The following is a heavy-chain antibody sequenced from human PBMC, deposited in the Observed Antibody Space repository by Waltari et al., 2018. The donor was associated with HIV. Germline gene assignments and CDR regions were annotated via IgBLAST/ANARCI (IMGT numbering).Heavy chain of an antibody. D-gene: IGHD7-27*01. CDR2: FNPEDDEV. J-gene: IGHJ6*02. V-gene: IGHV1-24*01. CDR1: GYALTEVS. CDR3: AVAQGQGRRFWGNLYYHSGLDV. Sequence: QVQLVQSGAEVKKPGASVKVSCEVSGYALTEVSMHWVRQGPGKGPEWMGTFNPEDDEVFLAQKFQGRVTLTEDISTDTAYMELSSLTRGDTAVYFCAVAQGQGRRFWGNLYYHSGLDVWGQGTTVTVSS.